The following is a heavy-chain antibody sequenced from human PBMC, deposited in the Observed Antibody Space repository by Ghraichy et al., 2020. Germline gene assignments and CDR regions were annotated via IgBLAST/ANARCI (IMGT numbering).Heavy chain of an antibody. CDR3: ARESSEDAFDI. CDR1: GFTFSSYS. V-gene: IGHV3-21*01. Sequence: GGSLRLSCVASGFTFSSYSMNWVRQAPGKGLEWVSSISSSSSYIYYADSVKGRFTISRDNAKNSLYLQMNSLRAEDTAVYYCARESSEDAFDIWGQGTMVTVSS. CDR2: ISSSSSYI. J-gene: IGHJ3*02. D-gene: IGHD3-22*01.